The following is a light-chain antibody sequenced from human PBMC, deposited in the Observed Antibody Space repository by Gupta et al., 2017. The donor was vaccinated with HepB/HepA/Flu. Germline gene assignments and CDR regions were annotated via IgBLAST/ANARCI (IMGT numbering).Light chain of an antibody. Sequence: QSALPQPASVSASVGHPITIACTATSGDGVGNTYVAWYQQNAGKAPKLKIYEISNRPPGFSNPYSGSKSGNTASLTISGLQAEHEADYLCSSDTSSSTLYVYETGTKVTVL. CDR1: SGDGVGNTY. CDR2: EIS. CDR3: SSDTSSSTLYV. J-gene: IGLJ1*01. V-gene: IGLV2-14*01.